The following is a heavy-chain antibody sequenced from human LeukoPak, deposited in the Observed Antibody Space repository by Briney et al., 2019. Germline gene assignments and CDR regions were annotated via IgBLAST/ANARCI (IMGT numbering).Heavy chain of an antibody. CDR3: ARDSTYYYASGSSGPHYFDS. D-gene: IGHD3-10*01. CDR2: VGISSGNT. J-gene: IGHJ4*02. Sequence: GGSLRLSCAASGFTFSDYSMNSVRQAPGKGLEWISYVGISSGNTKYADSVKGRFTISRDNSKNTLYLQLNSLRAEDTSVYYCARDSTYYYASGSSGPHYFDSWGQGTLVTVSS. V-gene: IGHV3-48*01. CDR1: GFTFSDYS.